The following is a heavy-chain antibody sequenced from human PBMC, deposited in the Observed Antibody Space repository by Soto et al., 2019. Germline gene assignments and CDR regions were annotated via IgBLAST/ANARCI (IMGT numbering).Heavy chain of an antibody. CDR3: ARASGVRWEHGGSDAFDI. V-gene: IGHV4-34*01. CDR1: GGSFSGYY. Sequence: SETLSLTWAVYGGSFSGYYWTWIRQPPGKGLEWIGEINHSGSTNYNPSLKSRVTMSVDTSRNQFSLKLSSVTAADTAVYYCARASGVRWEHGGSDAFDIWGQGTMVTVSS. CDR2: INHSGST. D-gene: IGHD1-26*01. J-gene: IGHJ3*02.